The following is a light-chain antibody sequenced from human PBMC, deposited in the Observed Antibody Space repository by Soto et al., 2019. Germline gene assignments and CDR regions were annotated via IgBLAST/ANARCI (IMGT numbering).Light chain of an antibody. Sequence: QSALTQPASVSGSPGQSITISCTGTSSDVGGYNYVSWFQQHPGKAPKLIISDVSDRPSGVSNRFSGSKSGNTASLTISGLQADDEADYHCSSYTASDTVVFGGGTKLTVL. CDR2: DVS. V-gene: IGLV2-14*03. CDR1: SSDVGGYNY. CDR3: SSYTASDTVV. J-gene: IGLJ3*02.